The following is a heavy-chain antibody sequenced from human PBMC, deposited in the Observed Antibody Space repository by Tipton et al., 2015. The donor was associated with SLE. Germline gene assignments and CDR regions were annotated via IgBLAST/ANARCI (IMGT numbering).Heavy chain of an antibody. Sequence: LRLSCAASGFTFSSYAMSWVRQAPGKGLEWIGEINHSGSTNYNPSLKSRVTISVDTSKNQFSLKLSSVTAADTAVYYCARGLACSSTSCPSYWGQGTLVTVSS. CDR3: ARGLACSSTSCPSY. D-gene: IGHD2-2*01. CDR1: GFTFSSYA. J-gene: IGHJ4*02. V-gene: IGHV4-34*01. CDR2: INHSGST.